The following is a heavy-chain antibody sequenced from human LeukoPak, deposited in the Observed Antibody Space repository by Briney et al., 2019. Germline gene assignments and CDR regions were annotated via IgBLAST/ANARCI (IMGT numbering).Heavy chain of an antibody. Sequence: PGGSLRLSCAASGFTFSSYTMHWVRQAPGKGLEWVVVISYEGSNKYYTDSVKGRFTISRDNSKNTLNLQMHSLRAEDTAVYYCARDGGYDPWGLDYNYHMDVWGKGTTVTVSS. J-gene: IGHJ6*03. D-gene: IGHD5-12*01. CDR2: ISYEGSNK. CDR3: ARDGGYDPWGLDYNYHMDV. V-gene: IGHV3-30*04. CDR1: GFTFSSYT.